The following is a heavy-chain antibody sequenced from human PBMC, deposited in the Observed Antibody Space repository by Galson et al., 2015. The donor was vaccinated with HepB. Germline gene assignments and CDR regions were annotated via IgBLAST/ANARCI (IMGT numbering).Heavy chain of an antibody. V-gene: IGHV3-33*01. CDR1: GFTFSSYG. D-gene: IGHD3-10*01. J-gene: IGHJ5*02. CDR2: IWYDGSSK. Sequence: SLRLSCAASGFTFSSYGMHWVRQAPGKGLNWVAVIWYDGSSKYYADSVKGRFTVSRDNSKNTLYLQMNNVRAEDTAVYYCARDYGSGSKGWFDTWGQGTLVIVSS. CDR3: ARDYGSGSKGWFDT.